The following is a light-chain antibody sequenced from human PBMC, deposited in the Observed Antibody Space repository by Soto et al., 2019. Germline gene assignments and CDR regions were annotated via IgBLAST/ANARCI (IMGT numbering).Light chain of an antibody. J-gene: IGKJ2*01. CDR2: DAS. CDR3: QLYNSYT. Sequence: DIQMTQTPPTLSASVGDRVTITCRASQSFSTWLAWYQQKPGKAPKLLIFDASSLERGVPSRFSGSGSGTEFTLTISSLQPEDFATYYCQLYNSYTFGQGTKLEI. CDR1: QSFSTW. V-gene: IGKV1-5*01.